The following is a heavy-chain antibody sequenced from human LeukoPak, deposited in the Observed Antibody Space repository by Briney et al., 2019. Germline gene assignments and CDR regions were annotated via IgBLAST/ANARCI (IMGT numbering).Heavy chain of an antibody. CDR3: AKQDYYDSSGYYY. CDR2: IKQDGSDK. Sequence: GGSLRLSCAASGFTFSSCWMSWVRQAPGKGLEWVANIKQDGSDKYYVDSVKGRFTISRDNSKNTLYLQMNSLRAEDTAVYYCAKQDYYDSSGYYYWGQGTLVTVSS. V-gene: IGHV3-7*03. D-gene: IGHD3-22*01. J-gene: IGHJ4*02. CDR1: GFTFSSCW.